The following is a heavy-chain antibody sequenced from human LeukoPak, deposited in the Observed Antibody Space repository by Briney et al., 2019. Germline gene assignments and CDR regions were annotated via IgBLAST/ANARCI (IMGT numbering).Heavy chain of an antibody. J-gene: IGHJ6*03. CDR3: ARNGDNRNDYYTMDV. V-gene: IGHV1-8*01. Sequence: SVKVSCKASGSTFTSYDINWVGQATGQGLGGMGWINPKSGNTGYEQKYKGRGTRTRDTSISTGYMELSRLRTEHTAVYYCARNGDNRNDYYTMDVWGKGTTVTVSS. D-gene: IGHD1-1*01. CDR2: INPKSGNT. CDR1: GSTFTSYD.